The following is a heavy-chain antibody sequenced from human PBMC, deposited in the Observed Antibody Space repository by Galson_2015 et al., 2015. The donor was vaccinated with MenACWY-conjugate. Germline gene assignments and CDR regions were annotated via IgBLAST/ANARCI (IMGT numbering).Heavy chain of an antibody. CDR3: ARSVDIVVVPAARGAFDI. D-gene: IGHD2-2*03. V-gene: IGHV3-21*01. CDR1: GFTFSSYS. Sequence: SLRLSCAASGFTFSSYSMNWVRQAPGKGLERVSSISSSSSYIYYADSVKGRFTISRDNAKNSLYLQMNSLRAEDTAVYYCARSVDIVVVPAARGAFDIWGQGTMVTVSS. J-gene: IGHJ3*02. CDR2: ISSSSSYI.